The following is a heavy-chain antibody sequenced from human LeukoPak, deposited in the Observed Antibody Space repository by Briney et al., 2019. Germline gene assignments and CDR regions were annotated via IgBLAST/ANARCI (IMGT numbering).Heavy chain of an antibody. V-gene: IGHV3-7*01. CDR1: GFTFSSYW. Sequence: PGGSLRLSCAASGFTFSSYWMSWVRQAPGKGLEWVANIKRDGSEKYYVDSVKGRFTISRDNAKNSLYLQMNSLRAEDTAVYYCARDRRGYYNLHDYWGQGTLVTVSS. CDR3: ARDRRGYYNLHDY. J-gene: IGHJ4*02. CDR2: IKRDGSEK. D-gene: IGHD3-9*01.